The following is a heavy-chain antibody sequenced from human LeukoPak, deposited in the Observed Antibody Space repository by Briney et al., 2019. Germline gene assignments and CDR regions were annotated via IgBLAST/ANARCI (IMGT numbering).Heavy chain of an antibody. Sequence: GGSLRLSCAASGFTFSGSAMHWVRQASGKGLEWVGRIRSKANSHATASAASVKGRFTISRDDSKNMAYLQMNSLKTEDTAVYYCTRHDTTIFGVVIDYWGQGTLVTVSS. D-gene: IGHD3-3*01. CDR3: TRHDTTIFGVVIDY. J-gene: IGHJ4*02. V-gene: IGHV3-73*01. CDR1: GFTFSGSA. CDR2: IRSKANSHAT.